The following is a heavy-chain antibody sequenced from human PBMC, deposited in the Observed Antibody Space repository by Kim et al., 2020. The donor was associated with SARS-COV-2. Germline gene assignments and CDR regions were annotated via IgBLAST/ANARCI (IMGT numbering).Heavy chain of an antibody. CDR3: AKDQGIFDY. J-gene: IGHJ4*02. V-gene: IGHV3-23*01. CDR2: GST. Sequence: GSTYYADSVKSRFTISRDNSKNTLYLQMNSLRAEDTAVYYCAKDQGIFDYWGQGTLVTVSS. D-gene: IGHD6-13*01.